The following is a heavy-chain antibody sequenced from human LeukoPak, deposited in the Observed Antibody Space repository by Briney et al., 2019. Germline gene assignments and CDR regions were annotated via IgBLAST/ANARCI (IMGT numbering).Heavy chain of an antibody. CDR3: ARLFIRGYVFDI. Sequence: GGSLRLSCAASGFTFINYAMSWVRQAPGKGLEWVSLISKSSDATYYAPSVKGRFTISRDNSKNTLYLQMNSLRAEDTAVYYCARLFIRGYVFDIWGQGTMVTVSS. V-gene: IGHV3-23*01. CDR1: GFTFINYA. J-gene: IGHJ3*02. D-gene: IGHD2/OR15-2a*01. CDR2: ISKSSDAT.